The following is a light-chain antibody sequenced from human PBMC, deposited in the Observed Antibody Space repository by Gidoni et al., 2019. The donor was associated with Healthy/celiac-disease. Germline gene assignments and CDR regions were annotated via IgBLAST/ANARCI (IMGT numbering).Light chain of an antibody. CDR2: EGS. Sequence: HSALPQPASVSVSTGQSITISCTGTSSAVGSYNLVSWYQQHPGKAPKLMIYEGSKRPSGVSNRFSGSKSGNTASLTISGLQAEDEADYYCCSYAGSSTYVFGTGTKVTVL. V-gene: IGLV2-23*01. CDR1: SSAVGSYNL. CDR3: CSYAGSSTYV. J-gene: IGLJ1*01.